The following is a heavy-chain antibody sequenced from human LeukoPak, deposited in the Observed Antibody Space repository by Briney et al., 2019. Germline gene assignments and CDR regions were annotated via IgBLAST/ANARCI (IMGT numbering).Heavy chain of an antibody. CDR2: IIESDGTT. CDR1: GFIFMFYA. V-gene: IGHV3-23*01. CDR3: AKNRGFRGVIVLPPLDS. Sequence: GGSLGLPCPASGFIFMFYARSWARQAPGKGREGVSRIIESDGTTHYAASVQGRFTIYRDNYENTLYLQMNSLRAEYTAVYYCAKNRGFRGVIVLPPLDSWGQGTLVTVSS. J-gene: IGHJ4*02. D-gene: IGHD3-16*02.